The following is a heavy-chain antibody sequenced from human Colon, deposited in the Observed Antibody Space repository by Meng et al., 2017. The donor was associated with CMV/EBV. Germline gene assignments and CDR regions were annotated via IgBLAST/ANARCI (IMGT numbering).Heavy chain of an antibody. CDR2: IKSKTDGGTT. V-gene: IGHV3-15*01. D-gene: IGHD2-2*01. CDR3: ARGVVVPAATYGMDV. CDR1: GFTFSNAW. J-gene: IGHJ6*02. Sequence: GGSLRLSCAASGFTFSNAWMSWVRQAPGKGLEWVGRIKSKTDGGTTDYAAPVKGRFTISRDDSKNTLYLQMNSLRAEDTAVYYCARGVVVPAATYGMDVWGQGTTVTVSS.